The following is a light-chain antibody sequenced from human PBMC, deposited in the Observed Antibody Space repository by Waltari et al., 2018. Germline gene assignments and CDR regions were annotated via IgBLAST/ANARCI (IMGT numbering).Light chain of an antibody. V-gene: IGLV2-23*02. CDR2: AVS. CDR3: SSYAGSSKGV. CDR1: SSDLGTYKR. Sequence: QSALTQPASVSGSPGQSITISCTGTSSDLGTYKRVSWYQQHPGKAPKLMIYAVSKRPSGVSDRFSGSKSGDMASLTISGLQPEDEAEYFCSSYAGSSKGVFGGGTKVTVL. J-gene: IGLJ2*01.